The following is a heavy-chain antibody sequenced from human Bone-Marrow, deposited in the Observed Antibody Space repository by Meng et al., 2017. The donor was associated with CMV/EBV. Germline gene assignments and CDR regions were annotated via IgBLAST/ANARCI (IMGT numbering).Heavy chain of an antibody. CDR2: IIPILGIA. Sequence: SVKVSCKASGGTFSSYAISWVRQAPGQGLEWMGGIIPILGIANYAQKFQGRVTITADKSTSTAYMELSSLRSEDTAVYYCARISAAEGNNWFDPWGQGTLVPVYS. CDR1: GGTFSSYA. J-gene: IGHJ5*02. V-gene: IGHV1-69*10. CDR3: ARISAAEGNNWFDP. D-gene: IGHD1-26*01.